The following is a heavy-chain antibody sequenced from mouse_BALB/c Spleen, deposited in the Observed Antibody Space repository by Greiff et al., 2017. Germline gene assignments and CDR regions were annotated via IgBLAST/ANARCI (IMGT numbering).Heavy chain of an antibody. Sequence: EVKLMESGGGLVKPGGSLKLSCAASGFTFSDYYMYWVRQTPEKRLEWVATISDGGSYTYYPDSVKGRFTISRDNAKNNLYLQMSSLKSEDTAMYYCARDHYGNLAYWGQGTLVTVSA. V-gene: IGHV5-4*02. J-gene: IGHJ3*01. CDR3: ARDHYGNLAY. D-gene: IGHD2-1*01. CDR2: ISDGGSYT. CDR1: GFTFSDYY.